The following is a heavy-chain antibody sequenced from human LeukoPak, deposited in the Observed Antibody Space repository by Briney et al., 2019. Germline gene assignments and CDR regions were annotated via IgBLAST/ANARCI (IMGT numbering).Heavy chain of an antibody. J-gene: IGHJ4*02. V-gene: IGHV1-2*04. CDR1: GYTFTDYY. CDR2: INPDSGGT. Sequence: ASVTVSCKASGYTFTDYYMHWVRQAPGQGLEWMGWINPDSGGTNYAQKFQGWVTMTRDTSITTVYMELNRLTSDDTALYYCARVGYCSGDRCYLHFDYWGQGTLVTVSS. CDR3: ARVGYCSGDRCYLHFDY. D-gene: IGHD2-15*01.